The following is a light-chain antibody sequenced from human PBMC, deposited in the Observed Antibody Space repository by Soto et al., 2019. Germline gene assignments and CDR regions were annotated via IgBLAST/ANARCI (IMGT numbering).Light chain of an antibody. J-gene: IGKJ2*01. CDR2: DAY. CDR3: QQYARSPRT. CDR1: QSVRSNF. V-gene: IGKV3-20*01. Sequence: EIVLTQSPGTLSLAPGDTATLSCRASQSVRSNFLAWYQHKPGQAPRLLIHDAYSRATGIPDRFSGSGSDRDFTLTISRLEPEDFAVYYCQQYARSPRTFGQGTKLEIK.